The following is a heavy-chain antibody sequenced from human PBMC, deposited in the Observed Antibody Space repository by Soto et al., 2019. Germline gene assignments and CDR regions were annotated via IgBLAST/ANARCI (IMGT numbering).Heavy chain of an antibody. V-gene: IGHV4-34*01. CDR1: GGSFSGYY. CDR3: ARAFITMVRGVIITKYYYYYSGMDV. J-gene: IGHJ6*02. Sequence: PSETLALTCAVYGGSFSGYYGSWIRQPPGKGLEWIGEINHSGSTNYNPSLKSRVTITVETSKNQFSLKLSSVTAADTAVYYCARAFITMVRGVIITKYYYYYSGMDVWVQGTTVNVSS. CDR2: INHSGST. D-gene: IGHD3-10*01.